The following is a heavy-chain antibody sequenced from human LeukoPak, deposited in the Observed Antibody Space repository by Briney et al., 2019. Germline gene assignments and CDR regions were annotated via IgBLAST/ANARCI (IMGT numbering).Heavy chain of an antibody. J-gene: IGHJ4*02. D-gene: IGHD1-26*01. CDR3: AKTVQSGNYPTFFDY. CDR2: ISSSSSYI. Sequence: PGGSLRLSCAASGFTFSSYSMNWVRQAPGKGLEWVSSISSSSSYIYYADSVKGRFPISRDNSKNTLYLQMNSLRAEDTAVYYCAKTVQSGNYPTFFDYWGQGTLVTVSS. CDR1: GFTFSSYS. V-gene: IGHV3-21*04.